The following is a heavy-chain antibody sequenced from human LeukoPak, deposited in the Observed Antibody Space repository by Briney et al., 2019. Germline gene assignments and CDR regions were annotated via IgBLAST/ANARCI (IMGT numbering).Heavy chain of an antibody. D-gene: IGHD3-3*01. CDR2: IKEDGSEK. Sequence: GGSLRLSCAASGFTFSRYWMTWVRQAPGKGLEWVANIKEDGSEKYYVDSVKGRFTISRDNAKNSVYLQMNSLRAEDTAVYYCAGYWSRGQGTLVTVSS. CDR3: AGYWS. J-gene: IGHJ4*02. CDR1: GFTFSRYW. V-gene: IGHV3-7*01.